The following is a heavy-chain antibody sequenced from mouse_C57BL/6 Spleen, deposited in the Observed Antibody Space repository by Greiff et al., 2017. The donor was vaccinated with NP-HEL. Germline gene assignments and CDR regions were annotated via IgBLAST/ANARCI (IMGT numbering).Heavy chain of an antibody. Sequence: VQLQQSGPELVKPGASVKISCKASGYAFSSSWMNWVKQRPGKGLEWIGRIYPGDGDTNYNGKFKGKATLTADKSSSTAYMQLSSLTSEDSAVYFCAVYYGNYVGAMDYWGQGTSVTVSS. CDR3: AVYYGNYVGAMDY. D-gene: IGHD2-1*01. CDR2: IYPGDGDT. CDR1: GYAFSSSW. J-gene: IGHJ4*01. V-gene: IGHV1-82*01.